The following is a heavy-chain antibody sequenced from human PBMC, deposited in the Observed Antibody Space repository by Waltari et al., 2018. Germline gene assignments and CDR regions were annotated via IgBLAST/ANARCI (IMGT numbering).Heavy chain of an antibody. CDR3: AKVVSSSWYLDY. CDR1: GFTFSTYT. CDR2: ISGSGGST. V-gene: IGHV3-23*01. Sequence: EVQLFDAGGGWVQPGGSLGPRCDPSGFTFSTYTMSWVRQAPGQGLEWVSAISGSGGSTYYADSVEGRFTISRDNSKNTLYLQMNSLRAEDTAVYYCAKVVSSSWYLDYWGQGTLVTVSS. J-gene: IGHJ4*02. D-gene: IGHD6-13*01.